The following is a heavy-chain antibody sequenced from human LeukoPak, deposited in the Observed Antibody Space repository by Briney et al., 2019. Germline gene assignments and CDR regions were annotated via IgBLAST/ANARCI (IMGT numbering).Heavy chain of an antibody. V-gene: IGHV3-21*01. Sequence: PGGSLRLSCAASGFTFSSYSMNWVRQAPGKGLEWVSSISSSSSYIYYADSVKGRFTISRDNAKNSLYLQMNSLRAEDTAVYYCARKGIAPKYNFDYWGQGTLVTVSS. D-gene: IGHD6-13*01. CDR2: ISSSSSYI. J-gene: IGHJ4*02. CDR3: ARKGIAPKYNFDY. CDR1: GFTFSSYS.